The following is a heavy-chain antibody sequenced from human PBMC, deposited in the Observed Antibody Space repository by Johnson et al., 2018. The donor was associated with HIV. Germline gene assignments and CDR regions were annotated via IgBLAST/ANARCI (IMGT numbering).Heavy chain of an antibody. CDR3: ARDPTTQYSRLTGDFGAFDM. V-gene: IGHV3-11*01. CDR2: ISSRGSTI. CDR1: GFTSSDYY. Sequence: QVQLVESGGGLVKPGGSLRLSCAASGFTSSDYYMSWIRQAPGKGLEWVSYISSRGSTIYYADSVKGRFTISRDNAKNSRYLQMNSLRAEDTALYYCARDPTTQYSRLTGDFGAFDMWGQGTMVTVSS. J-gene: IGHJ3*02. D-gene: IGHD7-27*01.